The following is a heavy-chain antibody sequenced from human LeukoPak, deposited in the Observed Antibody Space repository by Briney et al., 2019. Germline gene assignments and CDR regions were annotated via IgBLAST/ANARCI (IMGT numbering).Heavy chain of an antibody. V-gene: IGHV1-8*01. D-gene: IGHD3-10*01. CDR3: ARESGGYGSGSYDGMDV. J-gene: IGHJ6*02. CDR2: MNPNSGNT. Sequence: ASVKVSCKASGYTFTSYDINWVRQATGQGLEGMGWMNPNSGNTGYAQKFQGRVTMTRNTSISTAYMELSSLRSEDTAVYYCARESGGYGSGSYDGMDVWGQGTTVTVSS. CDR1: GYTFTSYD.